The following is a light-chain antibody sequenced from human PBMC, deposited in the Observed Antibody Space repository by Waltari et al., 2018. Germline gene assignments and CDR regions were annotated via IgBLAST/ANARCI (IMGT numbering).Light chain of an antibody. CDR1: NSNIGNNY. CDR2: RNF. J-gene: IGLJ2*01. V-gene: IGLV1-47*01. Sequence: QSVLTQPPSASGTPGQRVTISCSGTNSNIGNNYVFWYQQLPRAAPKLLIYRNFHRPSVFPDRFSASTSGTSASLVISGLRADDEAVYFCAAWDDNLSGLFGGGTKLTVL. CDR3: AAWDDNLSGL.